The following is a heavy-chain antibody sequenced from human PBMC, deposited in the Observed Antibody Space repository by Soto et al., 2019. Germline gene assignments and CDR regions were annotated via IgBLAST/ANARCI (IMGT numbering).Heavy chain of an antibody. J-gene: IGHJ4*01. CDR2: ISGQIGKT. CDR3: ARGPPSGSFSLTPRY. Sequence: ASVKVSCKASGYSFHNYGIIWVRQAPGQGLEWIGWISGQIGKTNYAQKFLGKVTMTTDTSTSTAYMELSTLTSDDTAIYYCARGPPSGSFSLTPRYWGQGTLVTVS. CDR1: GYSFHNYG. D-gene: IGHD1-26*01. V-gene: IGHV1-18*04.